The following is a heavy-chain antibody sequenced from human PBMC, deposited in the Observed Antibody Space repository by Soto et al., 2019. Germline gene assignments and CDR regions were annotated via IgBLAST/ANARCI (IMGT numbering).Heavy chain of an antibody. V-gene: IGHV4-59*01. CDR1: GGSISSYY. J-gene: IGHJ5*02. CDR2: IYYSGST. Sequence: TSETLSLTCTVSGGSISSYYWSWIRQPPGKGLEWIGYIYYSGSTNYNPSLKSRVTISVDTSKNQFSLKLSSVTAADTAVYYCARAVAAAGAGWFDPWGQGTLVTVS. CDR3: ARAVAAAGAGWFDP. D-gene: IGHD6-13*01.